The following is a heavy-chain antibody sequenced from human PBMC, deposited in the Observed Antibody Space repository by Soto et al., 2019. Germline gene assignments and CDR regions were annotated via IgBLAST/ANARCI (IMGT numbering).Heavy chain of an antibody. Sequence: QVQLQESGPGLVKPSQTLSLTCTVSGGSISSGDYYWSGIRQPPGKGLEWIGYIYYSGSTYYNPSLKSRVXXXVXXSKHQFSLKLSSVTAADTAVSYCASTSYGYTFYDYWGQGTLVTVSS. J-gene: IGHJ4*02. CDR2: IYYSGST. D-gene: IGHD5-18*01. CDR1: GGSISSGDYY. V-gene: IGHV4-30-4*01. CDR3: ASTSYGYTFYDY.